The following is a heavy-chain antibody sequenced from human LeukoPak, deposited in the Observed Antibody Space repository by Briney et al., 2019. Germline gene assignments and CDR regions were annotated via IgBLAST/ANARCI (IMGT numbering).Heavy chain of an antibody. Sequence: GGSLRLSCAASGFSFSGYGMHSVRQAPGKGREWVPFIRYDGSNEYYADSVKGRFTISRDTSKTTLSLQMNGLRVEDTAVYCSAKVMPPGRIRFYSYYMDVWSKGTTVSVS. J-gene: IGHJ6*03. CDR2: IRYDGSNE. CDR1: GFSFSGYG. CDR3: AKVMPPGRIRFYSYYMDV. V-gene: IGHV3-30*02. D-gene: IGHD2-15*01.